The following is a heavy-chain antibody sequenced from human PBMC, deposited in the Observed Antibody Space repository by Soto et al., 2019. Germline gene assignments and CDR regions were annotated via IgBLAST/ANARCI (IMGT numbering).Heavy chain of an antibody. D-gene: IGHD6-19*01. CDR2: INAYRGNT. CDR3: AKARAVRLEVCDS. V-gene: IGHV1-18*01. Sequence: GASVKVSCKASGYTFSNYGIAWVRQAPGQGLEWVGWINAYRGNTNYAQKLQGRVTMTADTSTNTAYMELTSLRSDDTAIYYCAKARAVRLEVCDSWGQGALVTVSS. J-gene: IGHJ4*02. CDR1: GYTFSNYG.